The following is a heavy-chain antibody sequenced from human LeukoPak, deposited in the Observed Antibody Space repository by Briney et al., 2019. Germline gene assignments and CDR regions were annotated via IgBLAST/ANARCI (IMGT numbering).Heavy chain of an antibody. V-gene: IGHV4-39*07. CDR2: IYYSGST. D-gene: IGHD6-13*01. CDR3: ARVGAWDSSWYENWFDP. CDR1: GGSISSSSYY. Sequence: SSETLSLTCTVSGGSISSSSYYWGWIRQPPGKGLEWIGSIYYSGSTNYNPSLKSRVTISVDTSKNQFSLKLSSVTAADTAVYYCARVGAWDSSWYENWFDPWGQGTLVTVSS. J-gene: IGHJ5*02.